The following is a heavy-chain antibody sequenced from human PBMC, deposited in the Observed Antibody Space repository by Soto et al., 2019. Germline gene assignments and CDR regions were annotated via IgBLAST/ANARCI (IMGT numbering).Heavy chain of an antibody. V-gene: IGHV1-46*01. J-gene: IGHJ4*02. D-gene: IGHD3-22*01. Sequence: QVQLVQSGAEVKKPGASVKVSCKASGYIFTNHYIHWVRQAPGKGLEWMGIINPSGGSTNYLQKFQGRVTMTRDTSTSTVYMELSSLRSEDTAVYFCARADYYDSSGFYYHYWGQGTLVTVSS. CDR2: INPSGGST. CDR1: GYIFTNHY. CDR3: ARADYYDSSGFYYHY.